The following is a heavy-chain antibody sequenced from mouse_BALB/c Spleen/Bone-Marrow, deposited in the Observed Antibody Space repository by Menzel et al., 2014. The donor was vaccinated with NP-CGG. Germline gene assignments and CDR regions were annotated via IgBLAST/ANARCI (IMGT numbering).Heavy chain of an antibody. D-gene: IGHD2-3*01. CDR2: IWAGGST. Sequence: VMLVESGPGLVAPSQSLSITCTVSGFSLTSYGVHWVRQPPGKGLEWLGVIWAGGSTNYNSALMSRLSISKDNSKGXVFIKKNSLQTDDKAMYYCVRGGGDGYYIWYCDVWGAETADSVSS. J-gene: IGHJ1*01. CDR3: VRGGGDGYYIWYCDV. V-gene: IGHV2-9*02. CDR1: GFSLTSYG.